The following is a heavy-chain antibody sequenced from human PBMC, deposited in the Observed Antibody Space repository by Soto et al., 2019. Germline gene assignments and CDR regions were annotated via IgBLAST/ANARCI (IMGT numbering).Heavy chain of an antibody. CDR1: GYSFTSYW. D-gene: IGHD6-19*01. CDR2: IDPSDSYT. V-gene: IGHV5-10-1*01. Sequence: GESLKISCKGSGYSFTSYWISWVRQMPGKGLEWMGRIDPSDSYTNYSPSFQGHVTISADKSINTTYLHWTSLKASDTAIYYCAIQHPLDSSAWYNWGQGTLVTVSS. CDR3: AIQHPLDSSAWYN. J-gene: IGHJ4*02.